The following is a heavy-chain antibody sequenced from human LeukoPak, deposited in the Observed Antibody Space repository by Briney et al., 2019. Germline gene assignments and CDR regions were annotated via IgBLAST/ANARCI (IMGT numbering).Heavy chain of an antibody. CDR2: IKQDGSEK. CDR1: GFTFSSYW. CDR3: AKSRSIWFGELLDAFDI. J-gene: IGHJ3*02. D-gene: IGHD3-10*01. Sequence: GGSLRLSCAASGFTFSSYWMSWVRQAPGKGLEWVANIKQDGSEKYYVDSVKGRFTISRDNAKNSLYLQMNSLRAEDTALYYCAKSRSIWFGELLDAFDIWGQGTMVTVSS. V-gene: IGHV3-7*03.